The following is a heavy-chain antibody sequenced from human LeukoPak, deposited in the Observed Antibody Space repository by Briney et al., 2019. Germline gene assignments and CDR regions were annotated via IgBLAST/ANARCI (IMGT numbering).Heavy chain of an antibody. J-gene: IGHJ3*02. V-gene: IGHV4-4*07. CDR3: ARENSVSYYVAFDI. CDR1: GGSISINY. Sequence: PSKTLSLTCTVSGGSISINYWTWIRQPAGKGLEWIGRIYTNGATNYNPSLRSRVTMSVDTSKNQFSLRLSSVTAADTAIYYCARENSVSYYVAFDIWGQGTTVTVSS. CDR2: IYTNGAT. D-gene: IGHD1-26*01.